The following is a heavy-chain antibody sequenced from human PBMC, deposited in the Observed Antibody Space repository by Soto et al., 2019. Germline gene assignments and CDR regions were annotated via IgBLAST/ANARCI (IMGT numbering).Heavy chain of an antibody. J-gene: IGHJ6*02. CDR2: IGESGTPT. CDR3: AKYIPGVRYYGMDV. D-gene: IGHD2-2*01. Sequence: GENLRLSCAASGFTFSSYAMKWVRQAPGKGLEWVSLIGESGTPTYYADSVKDRFTISRDNSGNTLFLEMYSLRAEDTAVYYCAKYIPGVRYYGMDVWLQGTTVTVSS. CDR1: GFTFSSYA. V-gene: IGHV3-23*01.